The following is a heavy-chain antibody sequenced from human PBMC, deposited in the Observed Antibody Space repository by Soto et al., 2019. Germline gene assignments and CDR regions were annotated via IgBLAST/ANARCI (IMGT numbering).Heavy chain of an antibody. V-gene: IGHV3-30*18. J-gene: IGHJ4*02. CDR3: AKEMYPRTVLDSSSPWGAY. CDR1: GFTFSDYG. Sequence: QVQLVESGGGVVQPGRSLRLSCAVSGFTFSDYGMHWVRQAPGKGLEWVAVMSYAGTYKYYADSVKGRFTISRDLSGNTLFLQMNSLGLEDTAVYFCAKEMYPRTVLDSSSPWGAYWGQGTLVTVSS. CDR2: MSYAGTYK. D-gene: IGHD6-6*01.